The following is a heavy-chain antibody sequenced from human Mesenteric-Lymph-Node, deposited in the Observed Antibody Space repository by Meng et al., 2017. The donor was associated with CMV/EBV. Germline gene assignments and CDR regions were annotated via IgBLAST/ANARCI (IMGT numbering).Heavy chain of an antibody. J-gene: IGHJ6*02. V-gene: IGHV3-48*04. D-gene: IGHD2/OR15-2a*01. Sequence: GGSLRLSCAASGFTFSSYAMSWVRQAPGKGLEWVSYISSSSSTIYYADSVKGRFTISRDNAKNSLYLQMNSLRAEDTAVYYCARSKVIQYYYGMDVWGQGTTVTVSS. CDR3: ARSKVIQYYYGMDV. CDR2: ISSSSSTI. CDR1: GFTFSSYA.